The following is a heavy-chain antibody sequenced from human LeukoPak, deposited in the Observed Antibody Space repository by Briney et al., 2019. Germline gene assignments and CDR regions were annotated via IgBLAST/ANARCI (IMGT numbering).Heavy chain of an antibody. Sequence: PGGSLRLSCAASGFTFDDYGMSWVRQAPGKELEWVSGLNRNGDITGYADSVKGRFIISRDNAKNSLYLQMNSLRAEDTALYHCARKGVGGELGGFDYWGQGTLVTVSS. D-gene: IGHD3-16*01. J-gene: IGHJ4*02. V-gene: IGHV3-20*01. CDR2: LNRNGDIT. CDR1: GFTFDDYG. CDR3: ARKGVGGELGGFDY.